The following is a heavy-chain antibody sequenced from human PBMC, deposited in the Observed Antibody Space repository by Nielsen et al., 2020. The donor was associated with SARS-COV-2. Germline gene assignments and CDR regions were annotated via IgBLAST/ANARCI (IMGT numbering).Heavy chain of an antibody. V-gene: IGHV3-11*01. D-gene: IGHD2-8*01. Sequence: GEFLKISCAASGFTFSDYYMSWIRQAPGKGLEWVSYISSSGSTIYYADSVKGRFTISRDNAKNSLYVQMNSLRAEDTAVYYCARLAVTGTISVSNWYFDLWGRGTLVTVSS. CDR3: ARLAVTGTISVSNWYFDL. J-gene: IGHJ2*01. CDR1: GFTFSDYY. CDR2: ISSSGSTI.